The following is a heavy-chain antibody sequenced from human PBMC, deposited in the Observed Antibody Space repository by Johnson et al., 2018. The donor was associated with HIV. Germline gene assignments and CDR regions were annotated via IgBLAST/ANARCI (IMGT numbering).Heavy chain of an antibody. CDR3: VREGPSERAGFDF. Sequence: QVQLVESGGGLVQPGGSLRLSCAASGFTFNDYYMSWIRQAPGKGLEWVSYISNSGSSVYYADSVKGRFTISRDNAKNSLYLQMNSLRAEDTAVYFCVREGPSERAGFDFWGQGTMVTVSS. CDR1: GFTFNDYY. J-gene: IGHJ3*01. V-gene: IGHV3-11*04. CDR2: ISNSGSSV.